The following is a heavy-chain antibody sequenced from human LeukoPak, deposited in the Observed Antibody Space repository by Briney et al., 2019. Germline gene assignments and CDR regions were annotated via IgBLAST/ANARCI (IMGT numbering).Heavy chain of an antibody. CDR2: MNPNSGNT. CDR3: ARDYIVGATRFDY. CDR1: GYTFTTYD. J-gene: IGHJ4*02. D-gene: IGHD1-26*01. V-gene: IGHV1-8*03. Sequence: ASVKVSCKASGYTFTTYDINWVRQATGQGLEWMGWMNPNSGNTGYAQKFQGRVTITRNTSITTAYMELSSLRSEDTAVYYCARDYIVGATRFDYWGQGTLVTVSS.